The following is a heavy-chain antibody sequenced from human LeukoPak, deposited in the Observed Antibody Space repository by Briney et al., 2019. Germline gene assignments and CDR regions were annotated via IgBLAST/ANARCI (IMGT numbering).Heavy chain of an antibody. V-gene: IGHV4-38-2*02. CDR1: GYSISSGYY. D-gene: IGHD1-26*01. CDR2: IYHSGST. J-gene: IGHJ5*02. Sequence: SETLSLTCTVSGYSISSGYYWGWIRQPPGKGLEWIGSIYHSGSTYYNPPLKSRVTISVDTSKSQFSLKLSSVTAADTAVYYCARVEREMNPRFIVGGIFSNWFDPWGQGTLVTVSS. CDR3: ARVEREMNPRFIVGGIFSNWFDP.